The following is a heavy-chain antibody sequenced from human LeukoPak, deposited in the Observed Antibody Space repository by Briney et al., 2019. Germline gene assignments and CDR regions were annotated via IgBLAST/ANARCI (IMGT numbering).Heavy chain of an antibody. J-gene: IGHJ4*02. CDR3: ARELPDTTVTTHFDY. CDR1: GGSISSYY. Sequence: SETLSLTCTVSGGSISSYYWSWIRQPPGKGLEWIGYIYYSGSTNYNPSLKSRVTISVDTSKNQFSLKLSSVTAADTAVYYCARELPDTTVTTHFDYWGQGTLVTVSS. CDR2: IYYSGST. V-gene: IGHV4-59*01. D-gene: IGHD4-17*01.